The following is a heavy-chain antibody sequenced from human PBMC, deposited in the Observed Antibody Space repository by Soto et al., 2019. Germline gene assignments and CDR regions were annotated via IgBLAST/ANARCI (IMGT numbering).Heavy chain of an antibody. V-gene: IGHV4-30-4*01. CDR1: GGSISGGDYY. CDR3: ASNYDFWSGLTDYYYYGMDV. Sequence: PSETLSLTCTVSGGSISGGDYYWSWIRQPPGKGLEWIGYIYYSGSTYYNPSLKSRVTISVDTSKNQFSLKLSSVTAADTAVYYCASNYDFWSGLTDYYYYGMDVWGQGTTVTVSS. D-gene: IGHD3-3*01. J-gene: IGHJ6*02. CDR2: IYYSGST.